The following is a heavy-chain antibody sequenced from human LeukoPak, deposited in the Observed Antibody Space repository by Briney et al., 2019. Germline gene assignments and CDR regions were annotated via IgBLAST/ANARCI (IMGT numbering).Heavy chain of an antibody. Sequence: GGSLRLSCAASGFTFSIYAMSWVRQAPGKGLEWVSAISGSGGATYYADSVKGRFTISRDNSKNTLYLQMNSLRAEDTAVYYCAKDVRWEMTTSSNLDYRGQGTLVTVSS. V-gene: IGHV3-23*01. CDR1: GFTFSIYA. D-gene: IGHD5-24*01. CDR3: AKDVRWEMTTSSNLDY. CDR2: ISGSGGAT. J-gene: IGHJ4*02.